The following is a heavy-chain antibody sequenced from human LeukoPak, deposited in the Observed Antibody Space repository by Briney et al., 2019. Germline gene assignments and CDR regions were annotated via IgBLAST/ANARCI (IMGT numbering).Heavy chain of an antibody. V-gene: IGHV3-21*01. CDR3: ARAPLIEGVTPHFDY. Sequence: MSGGSLRLSCAASGFTFSSYNMNWVRQSPGKGLEWVSSISSNSGSIYYADSLKGRFTISRDNAKNSLYLQMNSLRAEDTAVYYCARAPLIEGVTPHFDYWGQGTLVTVSS. J-gene: IGHJ4*02. D-gene: IGHD1-26*01. CDR2: ISSNSGSI. CDR1: GFTFSSYN.